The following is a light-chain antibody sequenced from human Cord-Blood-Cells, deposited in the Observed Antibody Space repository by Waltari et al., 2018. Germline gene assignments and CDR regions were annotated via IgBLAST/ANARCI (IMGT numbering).Light chain of an antibody. CDR3: NSRDSSGNHLV. CDR2: GKN. CDR1: SLRSYY. J-gene: IGLJ3*02. Sequence: SSELTQDPAVSVALGQTVRITCQGDSLRSYYASWYQQKPGQAPVLVIYGKNNRPSGIPDRFSGSNSRNTASLTITGAQAEDEADYYCNSRDSSGNHLVFGGGTKLTVL. V-gene: IGLV3-19*01.